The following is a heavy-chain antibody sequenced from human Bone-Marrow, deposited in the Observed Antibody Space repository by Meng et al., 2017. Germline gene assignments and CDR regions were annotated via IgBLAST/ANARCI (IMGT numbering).Heavy chain of an antibody. D-gene: IGHD1-26*01. Sequence: EVHVVGLWGDLVNAGGSLRLSCAACGIYFKNAWMSWVRQAPGKGLEWVGRIKRNTDGGKAEYAAPVTGRFTISRDDSKSTLYLQMSGLRIDDTGVYYCTWDDKAVSDYWGQGTLVTASS. V-gene: IGHV3-15*01. CDR2: IKRNTDGGKA. CDR1: GIYFKNAW. CDR3: TWDDKAVSDY. J-gene: IGHJ4*02.